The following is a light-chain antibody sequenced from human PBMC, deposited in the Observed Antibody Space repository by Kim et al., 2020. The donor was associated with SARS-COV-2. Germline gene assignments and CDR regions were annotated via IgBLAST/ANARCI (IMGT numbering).Light chain of an antibody. J-gene: IGKJ1*01. V-gene: IGKV1-5*01. CDR3: QQYNGYPWT. Sequence: ASVGERVTITCRASQIISSWLAWYQQKPGEAPKLLIYDASSLESGVPSRFSGSGSGTGFTLTISSLQPDDFATYYCQQYNGYPWTFGQGTKVDIK. CDR2: DAS. CDR1: QIISSW.